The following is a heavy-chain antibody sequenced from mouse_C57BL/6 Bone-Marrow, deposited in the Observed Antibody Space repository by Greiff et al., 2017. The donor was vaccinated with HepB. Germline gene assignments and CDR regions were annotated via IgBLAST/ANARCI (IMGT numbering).Heavy chain of an antibody. CDR1: GFTFTDYY. J-gene: IGHJ3*01. Sequence: EVKLMESGGGLVQPGGSLSLSCAASGFTFTDYYMSWVRQPPGKALEWLGFIRNKANGYTTEYSASVKGRFTISRDNSQSILYLQMNALRAEDSATYYCARVYSKGGFAYWGQGTLVTVSA. CDR2: IRNKANGYTT. D-gene: IGHD2-5*01. CDR3: ARVYSKGGFAY. V-gene: IGHV7-3*01.